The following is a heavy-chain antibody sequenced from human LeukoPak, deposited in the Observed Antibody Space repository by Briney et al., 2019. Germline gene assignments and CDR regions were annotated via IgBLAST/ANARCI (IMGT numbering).Heavy chain of an antibody. D-gene: IGHD2-2*01. V-gene: IGHV1-18*01. CDR1: GGTFSSYA. CDR2: ISAYNGNT. CDR3: ARAVVPAADYYYYYYYMDV. Sequence: ASVKVSCKASGGTFSSYAISWVRQAPGQGLEWMGRISAYNGNTNYAQKLQGRVTMTTDTSTSTAYMELRSLRSDDTAVYYCARAVVPAADYYYYYYYMDVWGKGTTVTVSS. J-gene: IGHJ6*03.